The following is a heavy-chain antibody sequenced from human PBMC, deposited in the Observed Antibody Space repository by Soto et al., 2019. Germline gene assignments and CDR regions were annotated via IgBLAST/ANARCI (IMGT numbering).Heavy chain of an antibody. D-gene: IGHD3-16*01. CDR1: GFTFDDYA. J-gene: IGHJ4*02. CDR3: AKDIGGTVDY. CDR2: ISWNSGSI. Sequence: ALRLCCAASGFTFDDYAMHWVRQAPGKGLEWVSGISWNSGSIGYADSVKGRFTISRDNAKNSLYLQMNSLRAEDTALYYCAKDIGGTVDYWGQGTLVTVPQ. V-gene: IGHV3-9*01.